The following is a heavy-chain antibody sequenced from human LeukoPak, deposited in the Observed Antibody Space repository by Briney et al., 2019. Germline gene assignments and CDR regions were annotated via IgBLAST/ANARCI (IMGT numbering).Heavy chain of an antibody. J-gene: IGHJ3*01. CDR1: GGSISSYY. D-gene: IGHD1-26*01. Sequence: SETLSLTCTVSGGSISSYYWSWIRQPAARGLEWIGRIYPSGTTNYNPSLKSRVTMSVDTAKNQFSLRLTSVTAADTAVYYCARGWGSFDVWGQGTMVTISS. CDR2: IYPSGTT. V-gene: IGHV4-4*07. CDR3: ARGWGSFDV.